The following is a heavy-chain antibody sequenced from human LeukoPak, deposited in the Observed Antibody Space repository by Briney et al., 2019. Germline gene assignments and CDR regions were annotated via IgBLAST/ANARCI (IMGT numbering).Heavy chain of an antibody. CDR1: GYTFTSYY. J-gene: IGHJ4*02. D-gene: IGHD2-2*01. Sequence: GASVKVSCKASGYTFTSYYMHWVRQAPGQGLEWMGIINPSGGSTSYAQKFQGRVTMTRDTSTSTVYMELSSLRSEDTAVYYCASPSDPFRYCSSTSCPALDYWGQGTLVTVSS. CDR2: INPSGGST. CDR3: ASPSDPFRYCSSTSCPALDY. V-gene: IGHV1-46*01.